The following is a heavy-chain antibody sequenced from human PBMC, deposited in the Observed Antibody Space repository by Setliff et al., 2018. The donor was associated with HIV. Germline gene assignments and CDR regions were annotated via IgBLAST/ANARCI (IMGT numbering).Heavy chain of an antibody. Sequence: PSETLSLTCTVSGGSISSGGYYWSWIRQHPGKGLEWIGYIYYSGSIGYADSVKGRFAISRDNAKNTLYLQMNSLRVEDTAVYYCARVRGGSYVFDIWGQGTMVTVSS. CDR1: GGSISSGGYY. CDR3: ARVRGGSYVFDI. CDR2: IYYSGSI. J-gene: IGHJ3*02. D-gene: IGHD1-26*01. V-gene: IGHV4-31*03.